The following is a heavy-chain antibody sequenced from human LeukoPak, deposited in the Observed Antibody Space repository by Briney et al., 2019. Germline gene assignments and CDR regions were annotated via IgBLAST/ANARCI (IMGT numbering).Heavy chain of an antibody. D-gene: IGHD3-9*01. Sequence: PSETLSLTCTVFGGSLSTSSYDWGWLRRPPGKGLEWLGCIYYNGDTYYAPSLKGRVTMSVDTSKNHFSLKLSSVTAADTAVYYCAKVYDILTGDDFDYWGQGTLVTVSS. CDR2: IYYNGDT. CDR1: GGSLSTSSYD. CDR3: AKVYDILTGDDFDY. V-gene: IGHV4-39*02. J-gene: IGHJ4*02.